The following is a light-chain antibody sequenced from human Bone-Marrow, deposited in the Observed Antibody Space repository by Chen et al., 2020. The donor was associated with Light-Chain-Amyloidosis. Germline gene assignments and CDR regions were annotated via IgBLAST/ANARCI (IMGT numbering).Light chain of an antibody. Sequence: EIVLTQSPGTLSLSPGERATLSCGASQSVSSRFFAWYQQKPGQAPRLLIYGVSSRATGIPDRVRGSGSGTDFPLTISRLEPEDFAVYYCQQYGSSPWTFGQGTKVEIK. CDR2: GVS. CDR3: QQYGSSPWT. J-gene: IGKJ1*01. V-gene: IGKV3-20*01. CDR1: QSVSSRF.